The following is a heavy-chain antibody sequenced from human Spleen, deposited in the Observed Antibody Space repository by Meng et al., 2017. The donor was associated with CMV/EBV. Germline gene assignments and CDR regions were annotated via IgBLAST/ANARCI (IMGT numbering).Heavy chain of an antibody. J-gene: IGHJ4*02. CDR3: ASRWGAALDY. Sequence: KVSCKGSGGSFSSYAFTWVRQAPGQGLEWLGGIGPIFKKMIYGQKFQGRVTITTDESASTAYREVSGLRFEDTAVYYCASRWGAALDYWGQGTLVTVSS. CDR1: GGSFSSYA. V-gene: IGHV1-69*05. CDR2: IGPIFKKM. D-gene: IGHD1-26*01.